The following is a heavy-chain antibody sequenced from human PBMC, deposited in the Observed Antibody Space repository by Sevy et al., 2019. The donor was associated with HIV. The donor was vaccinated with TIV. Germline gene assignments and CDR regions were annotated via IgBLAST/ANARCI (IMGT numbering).Heavy chain of an antibody. D-gene: IGHD6-19*01. CDR1: GFTFSSYA. J-gene: IGHJ4*02. CDR2: ISYDGSNK. Sequence: GGSLRLSCAASGFTFSSYAMHWVRQAPGKGLEWVAVISYDGSNKYYAYSVKGRFTISRDNSKNTLYLQMNSLRAEDTAVYYCARDGVDSSGWYGDYWGQGTLVTVSS. V-gene: IGHV3-30-3*01. CDR3: ARDGVDSSGWYGDY.